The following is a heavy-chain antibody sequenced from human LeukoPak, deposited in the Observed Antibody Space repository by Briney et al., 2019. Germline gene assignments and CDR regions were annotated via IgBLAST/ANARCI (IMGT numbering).Heavy chain of an antibody. D-gene: IGHD3-22*01. CDR3: ARVGGSGNRYYYDSSGYYGFDP. Sequence: ASVKASCKASGYTFTGCYMHWVRQAPGQGLEWMGWINPNSGGTNYAQKFQGRVTMTRDTSISTAYMELSRLRSDDTAVYYCARVGGSGNRYYYDSSGYYGFDPWGQGTLVTVSS. J-gene: IGHJ5*02. CDR1: GYTFTGCY. V-gene: IGHV1-2*02. CDR2: INPNSGGT.